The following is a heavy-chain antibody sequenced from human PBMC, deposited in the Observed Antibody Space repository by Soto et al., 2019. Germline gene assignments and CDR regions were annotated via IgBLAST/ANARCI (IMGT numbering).Heavy chain of an antibody. Sequence: ASVKVSCKASGYTFTSYAMHWVRQAPGQRLEWMGWINAGNGNTKYSQKFQGRVTITRDTSASTAYMELSSLRSEDTAVYYCAKSATVPAVIAFWGQGSLVTGSS. V-gene: IGHV1-3*01. CDR3: AKSATVPAVIAF. CDR2: INAGNGNT. CDR1: GYTFTSYA. J-gene: IGHJ4*02. D-gene: IGHD2-2*01.